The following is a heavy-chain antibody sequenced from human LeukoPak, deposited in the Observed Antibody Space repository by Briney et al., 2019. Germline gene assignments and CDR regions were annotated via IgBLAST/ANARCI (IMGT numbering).Heavy chain of an antibody. CDR1: GFTFSTYN. V-gene: IGHV3-23*01. Sequence: GGSLRLSCAASGFTFSTYNMSWVRQAPGKGLEWVSAISGSGGSTYYADSVKGRFTISRDNSKNTLYLQMNSLRAEDTAVYYCAKETGYSSSWVGLGGGQGTLVTVSS. CDR3: AKETGYSSSWVGLG. CDR2: ISGSGGST. D-gene: IGHD6-13*01. J-gene: IGHJ4*02.